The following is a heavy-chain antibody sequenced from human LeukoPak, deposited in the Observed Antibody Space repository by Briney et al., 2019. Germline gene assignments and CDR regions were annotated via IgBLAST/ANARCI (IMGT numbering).Heavy chain of an antibody. Sequence: GASLKISCKGSGSSFTSYWIGWVRPMPGKGLEWMGIIYPGDSDTRYSPSFQGQVTISADKSISTAYLQWSSLKASDTAMYYCARHQLQVVVPDYWGQGTLVTVSS. J-gene: IGHJ4*02. CDR3: ARHQLQVVVPDY. CDR1: GSSFTSYW. V-gene: IGHV5-51*01. D-gene: IGHD3-22*01. CDR2: IYPGDSDT.